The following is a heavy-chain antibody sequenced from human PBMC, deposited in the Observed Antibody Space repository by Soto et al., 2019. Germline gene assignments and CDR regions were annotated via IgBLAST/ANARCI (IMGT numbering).Heavy chain of an antibody. CDR2: IYYSEST. J-gene: IGHJ6*03. CDR3: ASAQKAVAGKPYRYYYYSMDV. CDR1: GGSISSYY. D-gene: IGHD6-19*01. Sequence: TETLSLTCTVSGGSISSYYCSWIRQPPGKGMERIGYIYYSESTNYNPSLKSRVTISVDTSKNKYSLKLSSVTAADTAVYYCASAQKAVAGKPYRYYYYSMDVWGKGTTVTVSS. V-gene: IGHV4-59*01.